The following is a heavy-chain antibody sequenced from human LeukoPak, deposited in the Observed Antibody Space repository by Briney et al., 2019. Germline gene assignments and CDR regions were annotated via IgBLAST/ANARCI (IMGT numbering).Heavy chain of an antibody. CDR2: ISDSGNT. CDR3: AKAPVTTCRGAYCYPFDY. Sequence: GGSLRLSCTASGFTFGDYAMSWVRQAPGKGLEWVSAISDSGNTYHADSVKGRFTISRDSSKNTLFLQMNRLRPEDAAVYYCAKAPVTTCRGAYCYPFDYWGQGTLVTVSS. J-gene: IGHJ4*02. D-gene: IGHD2-21*01. CDR1: GFTFGDYA. V-gene: IGHV3-23*01.